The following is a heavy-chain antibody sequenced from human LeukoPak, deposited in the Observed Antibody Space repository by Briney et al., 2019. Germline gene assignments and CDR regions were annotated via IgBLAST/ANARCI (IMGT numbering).Heavy chain of an antibody. CDR3: ARHPGRWLQSFDY. CDR1: GGSISSSSYY. D-gene: IGHD5-24*01. J-gene: IGHJ4*02. CDR2: ICYSGST. V-gene: IGHV4-39*01. Sequence: PSETLSLTCTVSGGSISSSSYYWGWIRQPPGKGLEWIGSICYSGSTYYNPSLKSRVTISVDTSKNQFSLKLSSVTAADTAVYYCARHPGRWLQSFDYWGQGTLVTVSS.